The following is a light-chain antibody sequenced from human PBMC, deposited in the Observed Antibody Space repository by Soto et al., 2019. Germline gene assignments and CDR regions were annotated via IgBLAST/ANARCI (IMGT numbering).Light chain of an antibody. V-gene: IGKV3-11*01. CDR1: QSVSSY. CDR2: DAS. CDR3: QQLSNWHT. J-gene: IGKJ2*01. Sequence: EIVLTQSPATLSLSPGERATLSCRASQSVSSYLDWYQQKPGQAPRLLIYDASNRATGIPARFSGSGSGTDFTLTISSLEPEDFAVYYCQQLSNWHTVGQGTKLEIK.